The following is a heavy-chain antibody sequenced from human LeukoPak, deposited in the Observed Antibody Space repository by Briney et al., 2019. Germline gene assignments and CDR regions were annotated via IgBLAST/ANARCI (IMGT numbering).Heavy chain of an antibody. Sequence: PSQTLSLTCAVSGGSISSNNWWSWVRQPPGRGLEWIADIYHTGSTNYNPPLKSRVTISVDKSKNQFFLNLNFVTAADTAVYYCGRLMAGLDWGQGTLVTVSS. V-gene: IGHV4-4*02. D-gene: IGHD6-19*01. CDR2: IYHTGST. CDR1: GGSISSNNW. CDR3: GRLMAGLD. J-gene: IGHJ4*02.